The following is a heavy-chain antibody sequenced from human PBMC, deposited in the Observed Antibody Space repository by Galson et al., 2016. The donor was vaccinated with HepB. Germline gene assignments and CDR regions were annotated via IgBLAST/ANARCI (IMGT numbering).Heavy chain of an antibody. Sequence: SLRLSCAASGFSFSSYGMHWVRQAPGKGLEWVAVIWKDGSTKYYVDSVKGRFTISRDNSKNTLYLQMNSLRVDDTAVYYCARGGNIWNHGSYFDYWGQGSLVTVSS. V-gene: IGHV3-33*01. CDR1: GFSFSSYG. CDR2: IWKDGSTK. CDR3: ARGGNIWNHGSYFDY. J-gene: IGHJ4*02. D-gene: IGHD1-20*01.